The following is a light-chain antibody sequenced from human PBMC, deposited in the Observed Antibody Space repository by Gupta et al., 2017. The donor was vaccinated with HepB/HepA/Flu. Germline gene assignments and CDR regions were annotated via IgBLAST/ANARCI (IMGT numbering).Light chain of an antibody. CDR1: QSVSSH. CDR3: QQYSNWPPYT. Sequence: IRMTQSPATLSVSPGERATLSCRASQSVSSHLAWYQQKPGQAPRLLIYAASTRATGIPARFSGTGYETEFTLTISSLQSEDFAVYYCQQYSNWPPYTFGQGTKLEIK. CDR2: AAS. J-gene: IGKJ2*01. V-gene: IGKV3-15*01.